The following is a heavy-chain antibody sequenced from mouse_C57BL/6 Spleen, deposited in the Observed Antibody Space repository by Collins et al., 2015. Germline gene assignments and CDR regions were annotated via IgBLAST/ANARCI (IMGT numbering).Heavy chain of an antibody. CDR3: ARRGNYVIAMDY. J-gene: IGHJ4*01. CDR1: GYAFTNYL. D-gene: IGHD2-1*01. Sequence: QVQLQQSGAELVRPGTSVKASCKASGYAFTNYLIEWVKQRPGQGLEWIGVINPGSGGTNYNEKFKGKATLTADKSSSTAYMQLSSLTSDDSAVYFCARRGNYVIAMDYWGQGTSVTVSS. V-gene: IGHV1-54*01. CDR2: INPGSGGT.